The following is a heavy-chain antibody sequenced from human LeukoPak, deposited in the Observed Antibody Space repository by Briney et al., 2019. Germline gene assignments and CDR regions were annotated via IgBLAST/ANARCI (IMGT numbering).Heavy chain of an antibody. J-gene: IGHJ4*02. CDR1: SYSFNRYG. CDR2: ISAYNGNT. CDR3: ARGPGGSGSYYLDY. D-gene: IGHD3-10*01. Sequence: ASVKVSCKASSYSFNRYGISWVRQAPGQGLEWMGWISAYNGNTNYAQKLQGRVTMTTDTSTSTAYMELSSLRSEDTAVYYCARGPGGSGSYYLDYWGQGTLVTVSS. V-gene: IGHV1-18*01.